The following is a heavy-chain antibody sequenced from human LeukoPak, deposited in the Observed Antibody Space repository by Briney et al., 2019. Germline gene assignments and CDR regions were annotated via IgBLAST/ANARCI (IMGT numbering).Heavy chain of an antibody. CDR2: ISPSSSDT. CDR3: ARVAVAGY. J-gene: IGHJ4*02. Sequence: PGGSLRLSCAASGFTFSTYSMNWVRQAPGQGLEWGSSISPSSSDTYYTDSVKGRFTISRDNAKNSLYLQMNNLKAEDTAVYYCARVAVAGYWGQGTLVTASS. V-gene: IGHV3-21*01. D-gene: IGHD6-13*01. CDR1: GFTFSTYS.